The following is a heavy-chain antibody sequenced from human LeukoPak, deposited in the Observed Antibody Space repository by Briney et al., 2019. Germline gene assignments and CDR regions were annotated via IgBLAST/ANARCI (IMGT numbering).Heavy chain of an antibody. J-gene: IGHJ4*02. V-gene: IGHV3-74*01. D-gene: IGHD6-19*01. Sequence: GGSLRLSCAASGSTFSNYWMHWVRQSPGKGLVWVSRVKSDGTITSYADSVKGRFTISRDNAKNTLYLQMNSLRVEDTAVYYCVRVMPVAGSDSWGQGTLVTVSS. CDR1: GSTFSNYW. CDR3: VRVMPVAGSDS. CDR2: VKSDGTIT.